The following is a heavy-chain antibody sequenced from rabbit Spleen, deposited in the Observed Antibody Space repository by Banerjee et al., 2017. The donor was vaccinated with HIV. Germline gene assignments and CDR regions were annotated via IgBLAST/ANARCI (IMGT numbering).Heavy chain of an antibody. V-gene: IGHV1S45*01. Sequence: QEQLVESGGGLVQPEGSLTLTCKASGFSLSSYWICWVRQAPGKGLEWIACIYAGVGGTPYYASWAKGRFTISKTSSPTVTLQMTSLTAADTATYFCARESGSGAYDYFTLWGPGTLVTVS. CDR2: IYAGVGGTP. J-gene: IGHJ4*01. D-gene: IGHD1-1*01. CDR1: GFSLSSYW. CDR3: ARESGSGAYDYFTL.